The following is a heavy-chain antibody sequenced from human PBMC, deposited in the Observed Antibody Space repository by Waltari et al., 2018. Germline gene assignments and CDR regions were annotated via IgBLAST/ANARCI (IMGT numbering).Heavy chain of an antibody. D-gene: IGHD1-20*01. V-gene: IGHV3-30-3*01. CDR2: ISYDGSNK. CDR3: ARGPRYNWNDGYWFDP. J-gene: IGHJ5*02. CDR1: GFTFSSYA. Sequence: QVQLVESGGGVVQPGRSLRLSCAASGFTFSSYAMHWVRPAPGKGLEWVAVISYDGSNKYYADSVKGRFTISRDNSKNTLYLQMNSLRAEDTAVYYCARGPRYNWNDGYWFDPWGQGTLVTVSS.